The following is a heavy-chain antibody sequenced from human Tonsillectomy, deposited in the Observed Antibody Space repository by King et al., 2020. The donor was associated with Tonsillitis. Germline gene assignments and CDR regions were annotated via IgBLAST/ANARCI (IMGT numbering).Heavy chain of an antibody. D-gene: IGHD6-13*01. V-gene: IGHV3-7*01. J-gene: IGHJ4*02. CDR3: ARVFSSTWYGFYFDY. Sequence: VQLVESGGGLVQPGGSLRLSCAASGFSFSYYWMTWVRQAPGKGLEWVANINQDGSVEFYVDSVKGRFIISRDNAKNSLYLQVNSLRAEDTAVYYCARVFSSTWYGFYFDYWGQGTLVTVSS. CDR1: GFSFSYYW. CDR2: INQDGSVE.